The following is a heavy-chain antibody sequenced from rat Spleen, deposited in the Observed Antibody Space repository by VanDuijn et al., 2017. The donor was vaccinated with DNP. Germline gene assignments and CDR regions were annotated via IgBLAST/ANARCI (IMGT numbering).Heavy chain of an antibody. J-gene: IGHJ2*01. CDR1: GFNFNDYW. V-gene: IGHV4-2*01. Sequence: EVKLVESGGGLVQPGRSLKLSCAASGFNFNDYWMDWVRQAPGKGLEWIGEINKESSTINYSPSLKDKFTISRDNAQNTLYQQMRKPGSEDTAIYSCARHYGHNGFDYWGQGVMVTVSS. CDR3: ARHYGHNGFDY. D-gene: IGHD1-11*01. CDR2: INKESSTI.